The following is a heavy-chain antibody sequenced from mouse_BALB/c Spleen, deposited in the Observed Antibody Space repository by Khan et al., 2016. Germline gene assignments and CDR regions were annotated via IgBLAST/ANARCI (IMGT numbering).Heavy chain of an antibody. CDR2: IYPGDGDT. J-gene: IGHJ2*01. Sequence: QVQLQQPGAELARPGASVKLSCKASGYTFTTYWMQWVKQRPGQGLEWIGTIYPGDGDTRYTQTFKGKATLTADKSSSTAYMQLSSLASEDSAVYYCARGNSCYDSDSWGQGTTLTVSS. CDR3: ARGNSCYDSDS. V-gene: IGHV1-87*01. D-gene: IGHD2-4*01. CDR1: GYTFTTYW.